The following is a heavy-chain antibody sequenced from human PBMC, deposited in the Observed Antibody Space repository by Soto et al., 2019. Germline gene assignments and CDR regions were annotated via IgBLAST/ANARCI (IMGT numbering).Heavy chain of an antibody. V-gene: IGHV5-51*01. Sequence: PGESLKISCKGSGYNFATYWIGWVRQMPGKGLEWMAIIYPSDSDTRYSPSFQGQVTISADKSISTTYLQWSSLKASDTAMYYCARERATGDSYFECWGQGTLVTVS. CDR1: GYNFATYW. D-gene: IGHD4-17*01. CDR3: ARERATGDSYFEC. CDR2: IYPSDSDT. J-gene: IGHJ4*02.